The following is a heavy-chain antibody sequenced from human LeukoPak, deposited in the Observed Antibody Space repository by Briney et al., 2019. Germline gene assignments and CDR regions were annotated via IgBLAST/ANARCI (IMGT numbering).Heavy chain of an antibody. CDR2: IGTAGDT. CDR3: ARAKITMVRGVIINYFDY. J-gene: IGHJ4*02. CDR1: GFTFSSYD. D-gene: IGHD3-10*01. V-gene: IGHV3-13*01. Sequence: GGSLRLSCAASGFTFSSYDMHWVRQATGKGLEWVSAIGTAGDTYSPGSVKGRFTISRENAKNSLYLQMNSLRAGDTAVYYCARAKITMVRGVIINYFDYWGQGTLVTVSS.